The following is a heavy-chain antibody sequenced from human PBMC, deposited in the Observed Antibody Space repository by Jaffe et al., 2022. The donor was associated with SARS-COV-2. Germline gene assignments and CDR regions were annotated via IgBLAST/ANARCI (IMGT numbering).Heavy chain of an antibody. CDR1: GGTVSSYR. CDR2: IISMFHTA. D-gene: IGHD3-9*01. J-gene: IGHJ3*02. V-gene: IGHV1-69*01. CDR3: ARAYYDVLTDPDNDAFDI. Sequence: QVQLVQSGAEVKKPGSSVKVSCKASGGTVSSYRLSWVRQAPGQGLEWMGGIISMFHTANYAQNFLGRVTITADESTNTAYMELSSLRSEDTAMYYCARAYYDVLTDPDNDAFDIWGQGTMVTVSS.